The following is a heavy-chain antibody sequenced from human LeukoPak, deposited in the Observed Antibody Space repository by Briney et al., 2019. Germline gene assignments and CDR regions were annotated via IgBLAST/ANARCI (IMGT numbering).Heavy chain of an antibody. Sequence: PPETLSLTCTVSGGSISSSSYYWGWIRQPPGKGLEWIGSIYYSGSTYYNPSLKSRVTISVDTSKNQFSLRLSSVTAADTAVYYCARQWYGYYYMDVWGKGTTVTISS. CDR1: GGSISSSSYY. V-gene: IGHV4-39*01. CDR2: IYYSGST. D-gene: IGHD3-10*01. CDR3: ARQWYGYYYMDV. J-gene: IGHJ6*03.